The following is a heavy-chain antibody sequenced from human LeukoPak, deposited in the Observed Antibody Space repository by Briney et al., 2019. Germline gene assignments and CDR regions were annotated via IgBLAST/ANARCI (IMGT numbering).Heavy chain of an antibody. CDR3: TTENWYVFEN. CDR1: GFTFSNYW. D-gene: IGHD1-1*01. Sequence: PGGSLRLSCAASGFTFSNYWMAWVRQAPGKGLEWVATITLDGSDSYYVDSVKGRFTVSRDNAKNSLYLQMNSLRAEDTAVFYCTTENWYVFENWGQGSLVTVSS. V-gene: IGHV3-7*04. CDR2: ITLDGSDS. J-gene: IGHJ4*02.